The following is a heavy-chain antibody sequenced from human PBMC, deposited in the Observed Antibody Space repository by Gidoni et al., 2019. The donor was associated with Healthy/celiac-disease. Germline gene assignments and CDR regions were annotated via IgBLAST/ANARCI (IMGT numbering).Heavy chain of an antibody. CDR1: GFTFSSYS. CDR3: ARDPVARPDYYYGMDV. Sequence: EVQLVESGGGLVQPGGSLRLSCAASGFTFSSYSMNWVRQAPGKGLEGVSYISSSSSTIYYADSVKGRFTISRDNAKNSLYLQMNSLRDEDTAVYYCARDPVARPDYYYGMDVWGQGTTVTVSS. V-gene: IGHV3-48*02. D-gene: IGHD6-6*01. J-gene: IGHJ6*02. CDR2: ISSSSSTI.